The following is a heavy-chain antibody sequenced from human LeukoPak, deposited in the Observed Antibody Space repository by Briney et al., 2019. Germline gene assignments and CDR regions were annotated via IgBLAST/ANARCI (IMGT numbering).Heavy chain of an antibody. D-gene: IGHD1-20*01. CDR1: GGSVSSVNSY. J-gene: IGHJ5*02. CDR2: IYTSGIT. CDR3: ARGSYNWNDFTGYNWFDP. Sequence: PSETLSLTCTVSGGSVSSVNSYWSWVRQPAGKGLEWIGRIYTSGITDYNPSLKSRVTISVDTSKNQFSLKLSSVTAADTAVYYCARGSYNWNDFTGYNWFDPWGQGTLVTVSS. V-gene: IGHV4-61*02.